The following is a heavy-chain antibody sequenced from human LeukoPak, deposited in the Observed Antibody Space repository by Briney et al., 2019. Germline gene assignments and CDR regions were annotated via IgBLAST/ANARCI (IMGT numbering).Heavy chain of an antibody. V-gene: IGHV3-15*01. J-gene: IGHJ4*02. CDR2: IKTKTEGGTT. D-gene: IGHD3-10*01. CDR3: ATVGRRGELDY. CDR1: GFTLGNAW. Sequence: PGGSLRLSCAASGFTLGNAWMTWVRQAPGKGLEWVGLIKTKTEGGTTDYAAPVKGRFTISRDDSKNTLYLQMNSLKSEDTAVYYCATVGRRGELDYWGQGTLVTVSS.